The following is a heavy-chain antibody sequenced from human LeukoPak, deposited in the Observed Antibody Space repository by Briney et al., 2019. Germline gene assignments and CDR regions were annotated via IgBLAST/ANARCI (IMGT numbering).Heavy chain of an antibody. CDR3: ARNNGMDV. Sequence: QPGGSLRPSCAVSGFTLSNSWMHWVRQAPGKGLEWVANVNRDGSETYYLDSVKGRFTISKDNAKNSLYLQMNSLRAEDTALYHCARNNGMDVWGQGTTVIVSS. V-gene: IGHV3-7*03. CDR1: GFTLSNSW. J-gene: IGHJ6*02. CDR2: VNRDGSET.